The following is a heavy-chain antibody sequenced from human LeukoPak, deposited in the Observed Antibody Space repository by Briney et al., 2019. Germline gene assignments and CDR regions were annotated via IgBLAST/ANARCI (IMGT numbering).Heavy chain of an antibody. CDR3: ARGEEITMIVVVLDY. D-gene: IGHD3-22*01. J-gene: IGHJ4*02. V-gene: IGHV1-46*01. CDR1: GYTFTSYY. Sequence: ASVKVSCKASGYTFTSYYMHWVRQAPGQGLEWMGIINPSGGSTSYAQKFQGRVTMTRDTSTSTVYMELSSLRSEDTAVYYCARGEEITMIVVVLDYWGQGTLATVSS. CDR2: INPSGGST.